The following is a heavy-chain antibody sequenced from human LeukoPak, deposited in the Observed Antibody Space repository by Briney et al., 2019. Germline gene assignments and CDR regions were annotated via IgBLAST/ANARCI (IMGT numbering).Heavy chain of an antibody. CDR3: TRVRRITMVRGVCFFDY. CDR2: IRSKAYGGTT. Sequence: PGGPLRLSCTASGFIFGDYAMSWVRQASGKGVEWVGFIRSKAYGGTTEYAASVKGRFTISRDDSKSIAYLQMNSLKTEDTAVYYCTRVRRITMVRGVCFFDYWGQGTLVTVSS. CDR1: GFIFGDYA. V-gene: IGHV3-49*04. J-gene: IGHJ4*02. D-gene: IGHD3-10*01.